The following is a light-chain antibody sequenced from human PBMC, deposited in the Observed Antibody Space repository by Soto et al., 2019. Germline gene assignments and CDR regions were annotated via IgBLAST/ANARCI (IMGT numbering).Light chain of an antibody. CDR2: DAS. V-gene: IGKV3-11*01. J-gene: IGKJ1*01. Sequence: ELVLTQSPATLSLSPGERDTLSCRASQSVSSYLAWYQQKPGQAPRLLIYDASNRATGIPARVSGSGSGTDLPLAISSLEPEDFEVYYCQQRSNWPRTFGQGTKVELK. CDR3: QQRSNWPRT. CDR1: QSVSSY.